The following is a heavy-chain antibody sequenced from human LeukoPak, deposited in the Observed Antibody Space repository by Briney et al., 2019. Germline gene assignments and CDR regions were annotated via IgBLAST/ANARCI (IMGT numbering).Heavy chain of an antibody. CDR3: ARDIRPWEATAMVDY. CDR1: GGTFSSYA. D-gene: IGHD5-18*01. V-gene: IGHV1-69*05. J-gene: IGHJ4*02. CDR2: IIPIFGTA. Sequence: SVKVSCKASGGTFSSYAISWVRQAPGQGLEWMGGIIPIFGTANYAQKFQGRVTITTDESTSTAYMELSSLRSEDTAVYYCARDIRPWEATAMVDYWGQGTLVTVSS.